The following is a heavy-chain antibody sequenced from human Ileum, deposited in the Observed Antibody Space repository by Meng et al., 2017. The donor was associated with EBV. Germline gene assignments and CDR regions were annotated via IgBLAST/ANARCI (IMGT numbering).Heavy chain of an antibody. CDR1: GYTVPSHG. CDR3: ARTDCSGDCWRIDY. V-gene: IGHV1-3*01. D-gene: IGHD2-21*01. Sequence: GDEVKGPGASVKVSCKASGYTVPSHGIQWVRQAPGQRLEWMGWINAGDGRSKLSQRFQGRVAVSRDTSATTAYMDLYSLTSEDTAVYYCARTDCSGDCWRIDYWGQGTLVTVSS. J-gene: IGHJ4*02. CDR2: INAGDGRS.